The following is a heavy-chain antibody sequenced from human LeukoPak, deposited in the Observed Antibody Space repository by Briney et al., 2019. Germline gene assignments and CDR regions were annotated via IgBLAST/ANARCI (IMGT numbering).Heavy chain of an antibody. CDR1: GYTFTSYG. CDR3: ARARTPISSGWGSYYFDY. D-gene: IGHD6-19*01. J-gene: IGHJ4*02. Sequence: ASVKVSCKASGYTFTSYGISWVRQAPGQGLEWMGWISAYNGNTNYAQKLQGRVTMTTDTSTSTAYMELRSLRSDDTAVYYCARARTPISSGWGSYYFDYWGQGTLVTVSS. V-gene: IGHV1-18*01. CDR2: ISAYNGNT.